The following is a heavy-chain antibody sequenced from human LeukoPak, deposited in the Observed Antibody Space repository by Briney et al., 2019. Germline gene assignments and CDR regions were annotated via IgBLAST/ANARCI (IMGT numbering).Heavy chain of an antibody. V-gene: IGHV4-30-4*01. CDR3: ARERFGYDILTGYSPPFYY. Sequence: SETLSLTCTVSGGSISSGDYYWSWIRQPPGKGLEWIGYIYYSGSTYYNPSLKSRVTISVDTSKNQFSLKLSSVTAADTAVYYCARERFGYDILTGYSPPFYYWGQGTLVTLSS. CDR2: IYYSGST. D-gene: IGHD3-9*01. CDR1: GGSISSGDYY. J-gene: IGHJ4*02.